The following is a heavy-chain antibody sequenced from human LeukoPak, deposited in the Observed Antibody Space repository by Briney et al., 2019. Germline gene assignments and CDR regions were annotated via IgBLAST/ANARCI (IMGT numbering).Heavy chain of an antibody. J-gene: IGHJ6*02. CDR2: ISAYNGNT. CDR1: GYTFTSYG. V-gene: IGHV1-18*01. CDR3: ARDQYSSGWYSDYYYGMDV. Sequence: ASVKVSCKAYGYTFTSYGISWVRQAPGQGLEWMGWISAYNGNTNYAQKLQGRVTMTTNTSTSTAYMELRSLRSDDTAVYYCARDQYSSGWYSDYYYGMDVWGQGTTVTVSS. D-gene: IGHD6-19*01.